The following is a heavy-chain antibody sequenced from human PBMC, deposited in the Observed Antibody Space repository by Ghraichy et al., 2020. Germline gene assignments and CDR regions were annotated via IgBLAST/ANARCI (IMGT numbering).Heavy chain of an antibody. CDR3: ARRPRMSPVTTKD. J-gene: IGHJ1*01. Sequence: SETLSLTCTVSGGSISGYNYYWAWVRQAPGKGLEWIGAIYYRGTTYYAPSLQSRVTMSVDTSKNQFFLSLTSVTAADTAVYFCARRPRMSPVTTKDWGQGTLVTVPA. CDR1: GGSISGYNYY. V-gene: IGHV4-39*01. CDR2: IYYRGTT. D-gene: IGHD4-17*01.